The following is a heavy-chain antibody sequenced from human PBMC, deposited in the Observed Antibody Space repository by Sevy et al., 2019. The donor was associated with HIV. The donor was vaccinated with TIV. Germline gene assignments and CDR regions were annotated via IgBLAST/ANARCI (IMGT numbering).Heavy chain of an antibody. D-gene: IGHD3-16*01. CDR2: IYHSGST. J-gene: IGHJ5*02. CDR1: GGSISSVNW. CDR3: ARGGETPRGFDP. Sequence: SETLSLTCAVSGGSISSVNWWHWVRQPPGKGLEWIGEIYHSGSTNYNPSLKSQVTISVDNSKTQFSLKLSSVTAADTAVYYCARGGETPRGFDPWGQGSLVTVSS. V-gene: IGHV4-4*02.